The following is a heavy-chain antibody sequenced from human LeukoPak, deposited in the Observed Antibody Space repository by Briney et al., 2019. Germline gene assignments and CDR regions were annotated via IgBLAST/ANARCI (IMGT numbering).Heavy chain of an antibody. D-gene: IGHD3-3*01. CDR2: ISDSGGST. Sequence: PGGSLRLSCTASGFTFSSYAMSWVRQAPGKGLEWVSAISDSGGSTYYADSVKGRFTISRDNSKNTLYLQMNSLRAEDTAVYYCAKGTYYDFWSGLEYFQHWGQGTLVTVSS. J-gene: IGHJ1*01. CDR1: GFTFSSYA. CDR3: AKGTYYDFWSGLEYFQH. V-gene: IGHV3-23*01.